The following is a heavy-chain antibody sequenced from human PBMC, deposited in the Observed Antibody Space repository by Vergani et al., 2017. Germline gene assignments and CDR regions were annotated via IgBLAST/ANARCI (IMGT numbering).Heavy chain of an antibody. D-gene: IGHD6-19*01. CDR2: INSDGSST. V-gene: IGHV3-74*01. J-gene: IGHJ4*02. CDR3: AREIAVAGTILSDY. CDR1: GFTFSSYW. Sequence: EVQLVESGGGLVQPGGSLRLSCAASGFTFSSYWMHWVRQAPGKGLVWVSRINSDGSSTSYADSVKGRFTISRDNAKNTLYLQMNSLRAEDTAVYYCAREIAVAGTILSDYWGQGTLVTVSS.